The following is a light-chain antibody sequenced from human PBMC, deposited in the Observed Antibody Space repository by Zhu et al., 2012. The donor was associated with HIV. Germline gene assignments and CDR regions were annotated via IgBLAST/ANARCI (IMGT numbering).Light chain of an antibody. J-gene: IGKJ1*01. CDR2: GAS. Sequence: EVVLTQSPDTLSLSPGGRATLACRASQSVSSNYLIWYQQKPGQAPRPLIYGASDRASGVPDRFSGSGSGTDFTLSISRLEPEDFAVYYCHQYDNSWTFGQGTKVEIK. V-gene: IGKV3-20*01. CDR3: HQYDNSWT. CDR1: QSVSSNY.